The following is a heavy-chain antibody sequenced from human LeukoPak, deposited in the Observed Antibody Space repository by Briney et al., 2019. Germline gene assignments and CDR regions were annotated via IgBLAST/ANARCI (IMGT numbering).Heavy chain of an antibody. J-gene: IGHJ3*02. V-gene: IGHV3-33*01. Sequence: GGSLSHSRAASGFPWRTYVVTWVRQAPGKGLEWVAVIWYDGSNNYYADSVKGRFTISRDNSKNTMYLQMNTLRAEDTAVYYCARDHEEYSSLDACDMWAQKPMVTVSS. CDR2: IWYDGSNN. CDR3: ARDHEEYSSLDACDM. CDR1: GFPWRTYV. D-gene: IGHD6-6*01.